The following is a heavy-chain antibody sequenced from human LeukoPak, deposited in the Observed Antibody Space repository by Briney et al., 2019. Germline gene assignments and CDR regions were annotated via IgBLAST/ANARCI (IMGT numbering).Heavy chain of an antibody. J-gene: IGHJ3*01. CDR3: AKAELGSYFDEAFDF. D-gene: IGHD7-27*01. Sequence: PGGSLRLSCAASGFSFDDYAMHWVRQAPGEGLEWVSVISGDGGSTYYADSVKGRFTMSGDNSKNSLHLHMNSLRSEDTALYYCAKAELGSYFDEAFDFWGQGTMLTVSS. CDR2: ISGDGGST. CDR1: GFSFDDYA. V-gene: IGHV3-43*02.